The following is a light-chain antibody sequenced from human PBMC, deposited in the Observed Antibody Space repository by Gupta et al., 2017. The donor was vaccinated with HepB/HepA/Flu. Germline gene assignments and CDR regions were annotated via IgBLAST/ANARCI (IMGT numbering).Light chain of an antibody. Sequence: QSVLTQPPSPSGTPGPRVPLSCPGSDSNNTTNTVNGPQQFPGTAPKVVIYNNKQRPSGVPDRFSVSKSGTAASLAISGLQSEDEADYYCAAWDNRLKGWVFGGGTKLTVL. J-gene: IGLJ3*02. CDR2: NNK. CDR3: AAWDNRLKGWV. CDR1: DSNNTTNT. V-gene: IGLV1-44*01.